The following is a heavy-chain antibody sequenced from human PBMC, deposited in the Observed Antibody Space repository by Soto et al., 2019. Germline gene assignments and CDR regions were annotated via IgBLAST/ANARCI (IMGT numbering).Heavy chain of an antibody. J-gene: IGHJ6*02. CDR2: IIPIFGTA. Sequence: SVKVSCKASGGTFSSYAISWVRQAPGQGLEWMGGIIPIFGTANYAQKFQGRVTITADESTSTAYMELSSLRSEDTAVYYCARAGYCSGGSCSGYYYGMDVWGQGTTVTVSS. CDR3: ARAGYCSGGSCSGYYYGMDV. CDR1: GGTFSSYA. V-gene: IGHV1-69*13. D-gene: IGHD2-15*01.